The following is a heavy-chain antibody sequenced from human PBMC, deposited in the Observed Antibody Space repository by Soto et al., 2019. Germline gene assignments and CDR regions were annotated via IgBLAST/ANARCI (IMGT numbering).Heavy chain of an antibody. V-gene: IGHV1-46*01. CDR2: VNPSGGHT. CDR1: GDTFTDYY. D-gene: IGHD2-21*02. J-gene: IGHJ4*02. Sequence: QVQLMQSGAEVKKPGASVKVSCKASGDTFTDYYIHWVRQAPGQGLEWMGTVNPSGGHTTYAQHSLGRVTMTRATSNSTLYMELTSLTSDDTAIYYCARGGRVVVVTAALDYWGQGTLVTVSA. CDR3: ARGGRVVVVTAALDY.